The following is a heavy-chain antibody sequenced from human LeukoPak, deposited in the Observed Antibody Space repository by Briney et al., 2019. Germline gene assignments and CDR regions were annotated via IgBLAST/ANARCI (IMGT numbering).Heavy chain of an antibody. J-gene: IGHJ5*02. CDR2: INHSGST. Sequence: SETLSLTCAVYGGSFSGYYWSWIRQPPGEGLEWIGEINHSGSTNYNPSLKSRVTISVDTSKNQFSLKLSSVTAADTAVYYCARGGTIFGVALPRLNWFDPWGQGTLSPSPQ. CDR3: ARGGTIFGVALPRLNWFDP. V-gene: IGHV4-34*01. CDR1: GGSFSGYY. D-gene: IGHD3-3*01.